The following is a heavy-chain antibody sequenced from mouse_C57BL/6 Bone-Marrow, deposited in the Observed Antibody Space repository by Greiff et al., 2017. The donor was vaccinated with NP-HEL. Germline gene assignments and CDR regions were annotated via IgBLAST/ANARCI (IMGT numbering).Heavy chain of an antibody. V-gene: IGHV1-59*01. Sequence: VKLQQPGAELVRPGTSVKLSCKASGYTFTSYWMHWVKQRPGQGLEWIGVIDPSDSYTNYNQKFKGKATLTVDTSSSTAYMQLSSLTSEDSAVYYCASRAWLAYWGQGTLVTVSA. CDR3: ASRAWLAY. CDR2: IDPSDSYT. D-gene: IGHD3-3*01. J-gene: IGHJ3*01. CDR1: GYTFTSYW.